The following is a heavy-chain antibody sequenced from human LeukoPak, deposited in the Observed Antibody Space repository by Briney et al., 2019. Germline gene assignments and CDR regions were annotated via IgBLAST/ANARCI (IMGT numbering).Heavy chain of an antibody. J-gene: IGHJ4*02. CDR1: GFTFNSYG. D-gene: IGHD1-26*01. CDR2: ISYDGRNE. CDR3: AKDKVWEYFDY. V-gene: IGHV3-30*18. Sequence: GGSLRLSCAASGFTFNSYGMHWVRQAPGKGLEWVAVISYDGRNEYYADSVKGRFTISRDNSKNTVHLQMNSLRVEDTALYYCAKDKVWEYFDYWGQGALVTVSS.